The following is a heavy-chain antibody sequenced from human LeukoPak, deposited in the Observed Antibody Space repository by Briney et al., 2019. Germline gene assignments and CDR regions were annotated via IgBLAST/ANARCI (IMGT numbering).Heavy chain of an antibody. CDR3: AKGALRGYGGYDRVGFALN. Sequence: GGSLRLSCAASGFTFSSYAMSCVREAPGKGLEWVSGINGGGGSTHYADSVKGRFTISRDNSKNTLYLQMNSLRAEDTAVYYCAKGALRGYGGYDRVGFALNWGQGTLVTVSS. V-gene: IGHV3-23*01. CDR2: INGGGGST. CDR1: GFTFSSYA. D-gene: IGHD5-12*01. J-gene: IGHJ4*02.